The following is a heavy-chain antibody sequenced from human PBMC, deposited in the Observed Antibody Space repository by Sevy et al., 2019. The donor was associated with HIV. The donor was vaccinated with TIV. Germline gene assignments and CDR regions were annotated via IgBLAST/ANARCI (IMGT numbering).Heavy chain of an antibody. CDR3: ARASLRGGFDP. CDR1: GGSFSGYY. Sequence: SETLSLTCAVYGGSFSGYYWSWIRQPPGKGLEWIGEINHSGSTNYNPSLKSRVTISVDTSKNQFSLKLRSVTAADTAVYYCARASLRGGFDPWGQGTLVTVSS. V-gene: IGHV4-34*01. J-gene: IGHJ5*02. CDR2: INHSGST. D-gene: IGHD3-10*01.